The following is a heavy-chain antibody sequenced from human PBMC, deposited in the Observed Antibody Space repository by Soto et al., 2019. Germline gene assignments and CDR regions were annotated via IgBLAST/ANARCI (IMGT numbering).Heavy chain of an antibody. J-gene: IGHJ6*02. V-gene: IGHV2-70*20. CDR1: WFSLSTNGMF. D-gene: IGHD1-26*01. CDR3: ARTTTGAIEYYYGMDV. Sequence: SGPTPGKPPQTPPLTWTFSWFSLSTNGMFVRLVPQPPRKALEWLALIDWDDDKYYSTSLKTRLTISKDTSKNQVVLTMTNMDPVDTATYYCARTTTGAIEYYYGMDVWGQGTTVTVSS. CDR2: IDWDDDK.